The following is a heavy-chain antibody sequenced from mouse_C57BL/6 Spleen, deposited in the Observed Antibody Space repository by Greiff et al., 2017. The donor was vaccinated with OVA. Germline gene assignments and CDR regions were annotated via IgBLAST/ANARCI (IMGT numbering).Heavy chain of an antibody. V-gene: IGHV1-52*01. CDR3: ARVTTVNYYFDY. J-gene: IGHJ2*01. CDR2: IDPSDSET. Sequence: QVQLKESGAELVRPGSSVKLSCKASGYTFTSYWMHWVKQRPIQGLEWIGNIDPSDSETHYNQKFKDKATLTVDKSSSTAYMQLSSLTSEDSAVYYCARVTTVNYYFDYWGQGTTLTVSS. D-gene: IGHD1-1*01. CDR1: GYTFTSYW.